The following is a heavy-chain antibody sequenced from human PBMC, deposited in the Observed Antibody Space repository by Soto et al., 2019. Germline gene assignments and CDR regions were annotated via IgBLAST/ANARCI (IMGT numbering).Heavy chain of an antibody. CDR2: IYHSGST. CDR3: ARPRYSFGTSGYYPFDY. D-gene: IGHD3-22*01. J-gene: IGHJ4*02. Sequence: PAGALSPTRAVLGCSVISGCYSWCWSPRPPGKGLEWIGYIYHSGSTYYNPSLKSRVTISVDRSKNQFSLKLSSVTAADTAVYSCARPRYSFGTSGYYPFDYWGQGTLVTVSS. CDR1: GCSVISGCYS. V-gene: IGHV4-30-2*01.